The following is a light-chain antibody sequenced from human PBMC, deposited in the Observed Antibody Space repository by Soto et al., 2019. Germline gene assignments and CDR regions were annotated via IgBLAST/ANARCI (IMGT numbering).Light chain of an antibody. V-gene: IGKV1-5*01. CDR3: QQYYSYPYT. CDR1: QIISSW. Sequence: DIQMTQSPSTLSASVGDRVTITCRASQIISSWLAWYQQKSGRAPKLLIYDVSSLDSGVPSRFSGSTSGTEFTLTITSLQPDDFATYSCQQYYSYPYTFGQGTKLEIK. CDR2: DVS. J-gene: IGKJ2*01.